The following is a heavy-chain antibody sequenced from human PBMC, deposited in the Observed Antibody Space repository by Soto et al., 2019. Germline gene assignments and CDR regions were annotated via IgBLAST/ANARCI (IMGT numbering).Heavy chain of an antibody. Sequence: ASVKVSCKVSGYTLTELSMHWVRQAPGKGLEWMGGFDPEDGETIYAQKFQGRVTMTEDTSTDTAYMELSSLRSEDTAVYYCAFSLGYYYDSSGYPSRPFDYWGQGTLVTVSS. J-gene: IGHJ4*02. CDR3: AFSLGYYYDSSGYPSRPFDY. V-gene: IGHV1-24*01. CDR1: GYTLTELS. D-gene: IGHD3-22*01. CDR2: FDPEDGET.